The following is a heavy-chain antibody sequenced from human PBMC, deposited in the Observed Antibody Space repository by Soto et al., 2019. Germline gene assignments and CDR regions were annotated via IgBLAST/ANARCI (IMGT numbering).Heavy chain of an antibody. CDR3: AKANGCGPVDY. CDR2: ISYDGSNK. D-gene: IGHD2-21*01. V-gene: IGHV3-30*18. Sequence: QVQLVESGGGVVQPGRSLRLSCAASGFTFSSYGMHWVRQAPGKGLEWVAVISYDGSNKYYADSVKGRFTISRDNSKNTLYLQMNSLRAEDTAVYYCAKANGCGPVDYWGQGTLVTVSS. J-gene: IGHJ4*02. CDR1: GFTFSSYG.